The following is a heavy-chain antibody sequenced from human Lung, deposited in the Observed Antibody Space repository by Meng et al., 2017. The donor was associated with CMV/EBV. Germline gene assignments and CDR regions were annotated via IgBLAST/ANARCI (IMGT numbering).Heavy chain of an antibody. CDR3: GTVGYCDGADCYIGLFDP. V-gene: IGHV4-59*01. CDR2: IHECGNT. J-gene: IGHJ5*02. Sequence: GSLRLXCTVSGASISDFYWSWIRQPPGKGLEWIGYIHECGNTKYNPSLTSRVTMPIDTSENQFSLRLNSVTAADTAIYYCGTVGYCDGADCYIGLFDPWGQGTLVTVSS. CDR1: GASISDFY. D-gene: IGHD2-21*02.